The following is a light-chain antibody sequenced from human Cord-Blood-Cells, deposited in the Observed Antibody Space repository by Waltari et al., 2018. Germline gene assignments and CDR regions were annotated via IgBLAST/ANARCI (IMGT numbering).Light chain of an antibody. V-gene: IGLV2-14*01. J-gene: IGLJ3*02. Sequence: QSALTQPASVSGSPGQSITISCTGTSSDGGGDNYVSWYQQHPGKAPKLMIYDVSKRPSGVSNRFSGSKSGNTDSLTISGLQAEDEADYYCSSYTSSSTWVFGGGTKLTVL. CDR1: SSDGGGDNY. CDR2: DVS. CDR3: SSYTSSSTWV.